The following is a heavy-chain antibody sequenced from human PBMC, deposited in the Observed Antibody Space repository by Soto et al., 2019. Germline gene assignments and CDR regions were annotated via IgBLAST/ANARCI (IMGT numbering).Heavy chain of an antibody. CDR3: ARDMSMRGPVAGTTRYYYGMDV. CDR1: GFTFSDYY. D-gene: IGHD6-19*01. CDR2: ISSSGSTI. V-gene: IGHV3-11*01. Sequence: PGGSLRLSCAASGFTFSDYYMSWIRQAPGKGLEWVSYISSSGSTIYYADSVKGRFTISRDNAKNSLYLQMNSLRAEDTAVYYCARDMSMRGPVAGTTRYYYGMDVWGQGTTVTVSS. J-gene: IGHJ6*02.